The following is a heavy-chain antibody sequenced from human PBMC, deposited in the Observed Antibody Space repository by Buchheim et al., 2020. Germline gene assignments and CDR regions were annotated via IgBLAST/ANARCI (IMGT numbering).Heavy chain of an antibody. CDR2: INHSGST. V-gene: IGHV4-34*01. Sequence: QVQLQQWGAGLLKPSETLSLTCAVYGGSFSGYYWSWIRQPPGKGLEWIGEINHSGSTNYNPSLKSRVTISVDTSKNQFSLKLSSVTAADTAVYYCAGLGYCSSTSCPYYYYGMDVWGQGTT. J-gene: IGHJ6*02. CDR1: GGSFSGYY. D-gene: IGHD2-2*01. CDR3: AGLGYCSSTSCPYYYYGMDV.